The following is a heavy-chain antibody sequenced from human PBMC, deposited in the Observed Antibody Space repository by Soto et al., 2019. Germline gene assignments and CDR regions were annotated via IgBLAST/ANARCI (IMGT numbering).Heavy chain of an antibody. CDR1: GGSFSGYY. CDR2: INHSGST. V-gene: IGHV4-34*01. J-gene: IGHJ4*02. Sequence: QVQLQQWGAGLLKPSETLSLTCAVYGGSFSGYYWSWIRQPPGKGLEWIGEINHSGSTNYNPSLKSRVTISVATSKNQFSLKLSSVTAADTAVYYCARFTGITGTTLHVRYFDYWGQGTLVTVSS. CDR3: ARFTGITGTTLHVRYFDY. D-gene: IGHD1-20*01.